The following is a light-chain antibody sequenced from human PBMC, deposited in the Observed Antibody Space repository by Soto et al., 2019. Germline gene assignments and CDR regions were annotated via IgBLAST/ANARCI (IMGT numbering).Light chain of an antibody. V-gene: IGKV3-20*01. CDR3: QQYGRSPFT. CDR1: QSVSSNN. CDR2: GAS. J-gene: IGKJ3*01. Sequence: EIVLTQSPGTLSLSPGERATLSCRASQSVSSNNLAWYQQRPGQAPRVVIYGASTRATGIPERFSGSWSGTVFTLTISRLEPEDFAVYYCQQYGRSPFTFGPGTKVDI.